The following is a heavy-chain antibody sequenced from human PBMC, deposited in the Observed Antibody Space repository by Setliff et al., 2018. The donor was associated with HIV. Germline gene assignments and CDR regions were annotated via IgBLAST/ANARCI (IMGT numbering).Heavy chain of an antibody. Sequence: GGSLRLSCAASGFNLDEFAMHWVRQRPRKGLELVSSISWNRGAIAYADSVRGRFTISRDDAKNSLYLQMNSLRPEDTALHYCAKGSRAYKAPLDFWGQGTLVTVSS. J-gene: IGHJ4*02. V-gene: IGHV3-9*01. D-gene: IGHD1-1*01. CDR3: AKGSRAYKAPLDF. CDR2: ISWNRGAI. CDR1: GFNLDEFA.